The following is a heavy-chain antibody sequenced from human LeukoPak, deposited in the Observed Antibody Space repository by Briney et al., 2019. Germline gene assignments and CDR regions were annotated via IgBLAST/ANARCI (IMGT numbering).Heavy chain of an antibody. CDR1: GGTFSSNA. CDR2: IIPIFGTA. CDR3: ARVSASNSSPYYYYMDV. Sequence: SVKVSCKASGGTFSSNAISWVRQAPGQGLEWMGGIIPIFGTANYAQKFQGRVTITTDESTSTAYMELSSLRSEDTAVYYCARVSASNSSPYYYYMDVWGKGTTVTVSS. V-gene: IGHV1-69*05. J-gene: IGHJ6*03. D-gene: IGHD6-13*01.